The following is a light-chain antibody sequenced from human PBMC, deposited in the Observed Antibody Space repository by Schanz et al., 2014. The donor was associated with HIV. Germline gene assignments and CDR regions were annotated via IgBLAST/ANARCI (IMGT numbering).Light chain of an antibody. J-gene: IGLJ2*01. CDR3: AAWDDSLNGPV. CDR1: NTDINFYYY. CDR2: DGS. V-gene: IGLV2-14*03. Sequence: QSVLTQPASVSGSPGQSITISCTGPNTDINFYYYVSWFQQRPGKAPQLMIYDGSNRPSGVPDRFSGSKSGTSASLAISGLQSEDEDDYYCAAWDDSLNGPVFGGGTKLTVL.